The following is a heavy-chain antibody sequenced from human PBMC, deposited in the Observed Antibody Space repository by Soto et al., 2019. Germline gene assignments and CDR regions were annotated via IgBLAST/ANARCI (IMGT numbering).Heavy chain of an antibody. J-gene: IGHJ6*02. CDR1: GYTFTSYG. CDR2: IRAYNGNT. Sequence: ASVKVSCKASGYTFTSYGISWVRQASGQRLEWMGWIRAYNGNTNYAQKLQSRVTMTTDTSTGTAYMELRSLRSDDTAVYYCARDLPTMDVWGQGTTVTVSS. V-gene: IGHV1-18*01. CDR3: ARDLPTMDV.